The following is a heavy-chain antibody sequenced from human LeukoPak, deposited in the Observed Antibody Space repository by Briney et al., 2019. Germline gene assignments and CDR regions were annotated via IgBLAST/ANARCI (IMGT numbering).Heavy chain of an antibody. CDR2: MRSDGSDE. Sequence: GGSLRLSCAASGLTLRSYAMHWVRQAPGKGLEWVAFMRSDGSDEHYADSVKGRFTISRDNSHNTLYLQLNSLRSEDTAVYYCAKDLGLQVGASPFDYWGQGTLVTVSS. CDR3: AKDLGLQVGASPFDY. CDR1: GLTLRSYA. V-gene: IGHV3-30*02. J-gene: IGHJ4*02. D-gene: IGHD1-26*01.